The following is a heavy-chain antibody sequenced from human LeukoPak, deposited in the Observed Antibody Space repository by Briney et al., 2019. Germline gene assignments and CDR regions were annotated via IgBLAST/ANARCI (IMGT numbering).Heavy chain of an antibody. Sequence: GESLKISCKGSGYSFTSYWIGWARQMPGKGLEWMGIIYPGDSDTRYSPSFQGQVTISADKSISTAYLQWSSLKASDTAMYYCARRGVVVAATRRVAFDIWGQGTMVTVSS. V-gene: IGHV5-51*01. CDR1: GYSFTSYW. J-gene: IGHJ3*02. CDR2: IYPGDSDT. CDR3: ARRGVVVAATRRVAFDI. D-gene: IGHD2-15*01.